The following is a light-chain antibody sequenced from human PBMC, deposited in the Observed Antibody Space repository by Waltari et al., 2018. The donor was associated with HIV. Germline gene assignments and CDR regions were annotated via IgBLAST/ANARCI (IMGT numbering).Light chain of an antibody. CDR1: QDIRSD. CDR3: LQHNSYPRT. J-gene: IGKJ1*01. Sequence: IQMTQSPASLSASVGDRVTITCRASQDIRSDLGWFQQKPGKAPKRLIYAASSLQSGVPSRFSGSGSGTEFILTISSLQPEDFATYYCLQHNSYPRTFGQGTKVESK. CDR2: AAS. V-gene: IGKV1-17*01.